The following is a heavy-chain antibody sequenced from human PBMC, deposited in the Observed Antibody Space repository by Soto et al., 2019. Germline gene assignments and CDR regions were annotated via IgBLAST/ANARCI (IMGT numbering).Heavy chain of an antibody. Sequence: SVKVSCKASGGTFSSYAISWVRQAPGQGLEWMGGIIPIFGTANYAQKFQGRVTITADESTSTAYMELSSLRSEDTAVYYCARGLQMYYYDSSGPEAYWGQGTLVTVSS. CDR2: IIPIFGTA. V-gene: IGHV1-69*13. CDR1: GGTFSSYA. J-gene: IGHJ4*02. D-gene: IGHD3-22*01. CDR3: ARGLQMYYYDSSGPEAY.